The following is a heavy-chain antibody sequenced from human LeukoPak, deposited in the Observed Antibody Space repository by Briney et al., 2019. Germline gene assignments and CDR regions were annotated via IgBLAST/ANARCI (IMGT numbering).Heavy chain of an antibody. Sequence: KPSETLSLTCAVSGGPIMTAPYYWGWIRQPPGKGLEWLGSVFHDGTTYYSPSLKSRVTVSADTSRNRFSLSLTSSSAADTAVYYCVRSGVVLQTGFDFWGQGALVTVSS. D-gene: IGHD3-16*01. V-gene: IGHV4-39*07. CDR3: VRSGVVLQTGFDF. CDR2: VFHDGTT. CDR1: GGPIMTAPYY. J-gene: IGHJ4*02.